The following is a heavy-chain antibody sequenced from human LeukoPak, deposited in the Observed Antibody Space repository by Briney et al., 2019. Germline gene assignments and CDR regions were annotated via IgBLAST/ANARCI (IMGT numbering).Heavy chain of an antibody. V-gene: IGHV4-34*01. D-gene: IGHD2-2*02. CDR3: ASGGNIVVVPAAIKDKYYFDY. Sequence: SETLSLTCTVSGGSISGYYWSWIRQPPGKGLEWIGEINHSGSTNYNPSLKSRVTISVDTSKNQFSLKLSSVTAADTAVYYCASGGNIVVVPAAIKDKYYFDYWGQGTLVTVSS. J-gene: IGHJ4*02. CDR2: INHSGST. CDR1: GGSISGYY.